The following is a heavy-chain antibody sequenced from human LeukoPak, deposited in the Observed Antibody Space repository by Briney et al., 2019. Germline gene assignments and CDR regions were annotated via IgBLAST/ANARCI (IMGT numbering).Heavy chain of an antibody. J-gene: IGHJ4*02. D-gene: IGHD1-26*01. Sequence: SETLSLTCTVSGASICNYYWSWIRQTPEKGLEWMGHIHSSGGSSYYPSLKSRLTLSIDTSRNQLSLKLPSVTAADTAVYFCARPGSYHDFWGQGALVTVSS. CDR1: GASICNYY. V-gene: IGHV4-4*09. CDR3: ARPGSYHDF. CDR2: IHSSGGS.